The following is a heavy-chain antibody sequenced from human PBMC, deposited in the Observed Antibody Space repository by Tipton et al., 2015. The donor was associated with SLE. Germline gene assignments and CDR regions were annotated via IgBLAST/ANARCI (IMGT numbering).Heavy chain of an antibody. V-gene: IGHV4-4*07. CDR1: GASLSSDDY. CDR3: ARGTGIERNYFYYYYMDV. CDR2: IYTTGST. Sequence: TLSLTCTVSGASLSSDDYWSWIRQSAGKGLEWIGRIYTTGSTHYNPSLKSRVTISVDTSKNQFSLKLGSVTAADTAMYYCARGTGIERNYFYYYYMDVWGKGTTVTVSS. J-gene: IGHJ6*03. D-gene: IGHD3-10*01.